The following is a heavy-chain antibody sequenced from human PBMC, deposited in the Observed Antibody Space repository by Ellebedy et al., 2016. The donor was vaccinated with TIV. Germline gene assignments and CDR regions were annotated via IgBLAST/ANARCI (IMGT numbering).Heavy chain of an antibody. J-gene: IGHJ4*02. CDR2: ISGSGGGT. V-gene: IGHV3-23*01. CDR3: ARLRYFGSGSYSDY. Sequence: GESLKISCAASGFTFSTYAMSWVRQAPGRGLEWVSTISGSGGGTYYTDFVKGRFTISRDNSKNTLYLQMNSLRAGDTAIYYCARLRYFGSGSYSDYWGQGTLVTVSS. CDR1: GFTFSTYA. D-gene: IGHD3-10*01.